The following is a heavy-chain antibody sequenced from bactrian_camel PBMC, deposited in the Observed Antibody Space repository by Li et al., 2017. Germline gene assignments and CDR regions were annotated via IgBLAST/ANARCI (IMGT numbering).Heavy chain of an antibody. CDR3: AARLGSSWCGLTELPYAS. CDR2: IDYTGKT. Sequence: HVQLVESGGGSVQAGGSLILSCTVSGVTFRMNSMGWFRQGTGPRREGVAVIDYTGKTTYADSVKGRFAISQDSNRKMVYLQMNSLRPEDTAMYYCAARLGSSWCGLTELPYASWGQGTQVTVS. CDR1: GVTFRMNS. D-gene: IGHD5*01. J-gene: IGHJ4*01. V-gene: IGHV3S53*01.